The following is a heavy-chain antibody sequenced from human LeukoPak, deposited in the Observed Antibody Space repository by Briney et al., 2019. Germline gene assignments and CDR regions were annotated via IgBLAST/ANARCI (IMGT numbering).Heavy chain of an antibody. CDR2: INPNSGGT. CDR1: GYTFTGYY. Sequence: GASVKVSRKASGYTFTGYYMHWVRQAPGQGLEWMGWINPNSGGTNYAQKFQGRVTMTRDTSISTAYMELSRLRSDDTAVYYCARDRAAAGSPPFDYWGQGTLVTVSS. D-gene: IGHD6-13*01. CDR3: ARDRAAAGSPPFDY. J-gene: IGHJ4*02. V-gene: IGHV1-2*02.